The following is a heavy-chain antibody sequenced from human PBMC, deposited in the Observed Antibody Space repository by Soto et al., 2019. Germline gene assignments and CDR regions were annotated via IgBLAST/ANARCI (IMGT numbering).Heavy chain of an antibody. V-gene: IGHV3-23*01. CDR2: ISGSGGST. Sequence: SCAASGFTFSSYAMSWVRQAPGKGLEWVSAISGSGGSTYYADSGKGRFTISRDNSKNTLYLQMNSLRAEDTAVYYCAKESTMVRGVIDYWGQGTLVTVSS. CDR1: GFTFSSYA. D-gene: IGHD3-10*01. CDR3: AKESTMVRGVIDY. J-gene: IGHJ4*02.